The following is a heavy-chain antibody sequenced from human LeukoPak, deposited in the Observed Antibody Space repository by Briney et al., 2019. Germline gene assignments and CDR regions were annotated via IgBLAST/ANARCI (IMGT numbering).Heavy chain of an antibody. V-gene: IGHV3-30*14. J-gene: IGHJ4*02. D-gene: IGHD3-3*01. CDR3: AKESGYYHY. Sequence: PGRSLRLSCAASGFTFSSYAMHWVRQAPGKGLEWVAVISYDGSNKYYADSVKGRFTISRDNSKNTVYLQMNSLRAEDTALYYCAKESGYYHYWGQGTQVTVSS. CDR2: ISYDGSNK. CDR1: GFTFSSYA.